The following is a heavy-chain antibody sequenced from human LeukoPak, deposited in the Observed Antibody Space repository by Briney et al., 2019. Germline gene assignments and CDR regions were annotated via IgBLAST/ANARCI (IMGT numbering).Heavy chain of an antibody. V-gene: IGHV4-34*01. D-gene: IGHD2-2*01. Sequence: SETLSLTCTVSGGSISSYYWSWIRQPPGKGLEWIGEINHSGSTNYNPSLKSRVTISVDTSKNQFSLKLSSVTAADTAVYYCASEVTAARRAFDYWGQGTLVTVSS. CDR1: GGSISSYY. CDR3: ASEVTAARRAFDY. CDR2: INHSGST. J-gene: IGHJ4*02.